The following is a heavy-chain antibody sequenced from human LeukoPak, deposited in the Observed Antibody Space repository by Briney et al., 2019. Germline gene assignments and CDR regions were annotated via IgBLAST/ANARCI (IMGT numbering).Heavy chain of an antibody. V-gene: IGHV3-7*03. CDR1: GFTFSSDW. CDR3: ARFPRDPWRFDY. Sequence: GGSLRLSCVVSGFTFSSDWMTWVRQAPGKGLEWVANIKEDGSESYYVVSVKGRFTISRDNTKNSLYLQMNSLRAEDTAVYYCARFPRDPWRFDYWGQGTLVSVSS. D-gene: IGHD5-12*01. J-gene: IGHJ4*02. CDR2: IKEDGSES.